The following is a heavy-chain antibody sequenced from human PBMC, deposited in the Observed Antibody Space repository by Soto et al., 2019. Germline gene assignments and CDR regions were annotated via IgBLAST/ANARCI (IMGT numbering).Heavy chain of an antibody. Sequence: PSETLSLTCTVSGGSISSGDYYWSWIRQPPGKGLEWIGYIYYSGSTYYNPSLKSRVTISVDTSKNQFSLKLSSVTAADTAVYYCARDNQQLGLDYWGQGTLVTVSS. CDR3: ARDNQQLGLDY. V-gene: IGHV4-30-4*08. CDR2: IYYSGST. J-gene: IGHJ4*02. D-gene: IGHD6-13*01. CDR1: GGSISSGDYY.